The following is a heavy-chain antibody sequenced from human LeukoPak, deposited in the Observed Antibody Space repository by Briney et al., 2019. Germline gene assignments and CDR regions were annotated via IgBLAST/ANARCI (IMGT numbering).Heavy chain of an antibody. J-gene: IGHJ4*02. CDR2: INPNSGGT. V-gene: IGHV1-2*02. CDR1: GYTFTDYY. CDR3: ARVSSGSHLGYY. D-gene: IGHD6-25*01. Sequence: ASVRVSCKASGYTFTDYYIHWVRQAPGQGLQWMGWINPNSGGTNYAQKFQGRVTMTRDTSITTAYMELSRLRSDDTAVYYCARVSSGSHLGYYWGQGTLVTVSS.